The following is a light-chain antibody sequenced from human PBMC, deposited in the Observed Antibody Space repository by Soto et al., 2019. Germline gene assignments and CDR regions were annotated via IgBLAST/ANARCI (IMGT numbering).Light chain of an antibody. CDR2: EVS. V-gene: IGLV2-14*01. CDR3: SSYTTSSTLLYV. J-gene: IGLJ1*01. Sequence: QSALTQHASVSGSPGQSITISCTGTSSDVGSYNSVSWYQQHPGKAPKLMIYEVSNRPSGVSNRFSGSKSGNTASLTISGLQAEDEADYYCSSYTTSSTLLYVFGTGTKLTVL. CDR1: SSDVGSYNS.